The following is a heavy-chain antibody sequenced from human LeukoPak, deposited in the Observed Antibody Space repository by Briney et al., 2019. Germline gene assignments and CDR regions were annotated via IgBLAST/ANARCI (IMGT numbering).Heavy chain of an antibody. V-gene: IGHV1-69*04. CDR1: GGTSSSYT. CDR3: ARDVELGEPVDY. CDR2: IIPILGIA. Sequence: GSSVKVSCKASGGTSSSYTISWVRQAPGQELEWMGRIIPILGIANYAQKFQGRVTITADKSTSTAYMELSSLRSEDTAVNYCARDVELGEPVDYWGQGTLVTVSS. D-gene: IGHD3-16*01. J-gene: IGHJ4*02.